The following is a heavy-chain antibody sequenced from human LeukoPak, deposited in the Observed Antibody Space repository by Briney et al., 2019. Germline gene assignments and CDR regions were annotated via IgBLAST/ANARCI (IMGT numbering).Heavy chain of an antibody. V-gene: IGHV1-8*01. CDR2: MNPNRGNT. J-gene: IGHJ6*02. Sequence: ASVKVSCKASGYTFTSYAINWVRQATGQGLERMGWMNPNRGNTGYAQKFQGRVTMTRNTSISTAYMELSSLRSEDTAVYYCARLGDSSGYYGMDVWGQGTTVTVSS. CDR3: ARLGDSSGYYGMDV. D-gene: IGHD3-22*01. CDR1: GYTFTSYA.